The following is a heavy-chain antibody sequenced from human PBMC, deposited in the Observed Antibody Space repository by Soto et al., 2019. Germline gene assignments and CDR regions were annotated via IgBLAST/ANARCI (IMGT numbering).Heavy chain of an antibody. D-gene: IGHD2-2*01. CDR2: IIPIFGTA. V-gene: IGHV1-69*13. J-gene: IGHJ3*02. CDR1: GGTFSSYA. Sequence: SSVKVSCKASGGTFSSYAISWVRQAPGQGLEWMGGIIPIFGTANYAQKFQGRVTITADESTSTAYMELSSLRSEDTAVYYCARRNYCSSTSCPSHVFDIWGQGTMVT. CDR3: ARRNYCSSTSCPSHVFDI.